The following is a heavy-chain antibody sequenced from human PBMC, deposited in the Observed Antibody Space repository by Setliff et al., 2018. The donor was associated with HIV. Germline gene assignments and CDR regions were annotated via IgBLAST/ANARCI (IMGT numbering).Heavy chain of an antibody. CDR2: MNPKSGNT. CDR3: ARAGGASCSYWGCHDILTGKYNDYYYYMDV. V-gene: IGHV1-8*01. J-gene: IGHJ6*03. CDR1: GYSFTSYD. D-gene: IGHD3-9*01. Sequence: ASVKVSCKASGYSFTSYDINWVRQATGQGLEWMGWMNPKSGNTGYAQKFQGRVTMTRNTSISTAYMELNSLRSEDTAVYCCARAGGASCSYWGCHDILTGKYNDYYYYMDVWGKGTTVTVSS.